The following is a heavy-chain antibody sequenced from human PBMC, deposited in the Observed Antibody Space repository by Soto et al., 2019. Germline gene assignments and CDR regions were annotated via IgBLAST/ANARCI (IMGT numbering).Heavy chain of an antibody. CDR1: GFTFSSYA. D-gene: IGHD4-17*01. Sequence: GGSLRLSCAASGFTFSSYAMSWVRQAPGKGLEWVSAISGSGGSTYYADSVKGRFTISRDNSKNTLYLQMNSLRAEDTAVYYCAKDGTIYGDITFTLDIWGQGTMVTVSS. V-gene: IGHV3-23*01. CDR2: ISGSGGST. J-gene: IGHJ3*02. CDR3: AKDGTIYGDITFTLDI.